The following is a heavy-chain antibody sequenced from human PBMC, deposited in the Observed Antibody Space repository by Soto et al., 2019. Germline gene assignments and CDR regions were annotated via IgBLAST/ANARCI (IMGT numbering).Heavy chain of an antibody. D-gene: IGHD6-6*01. Sequence: ESGGGVVQPGRSLRLSCAASGFTFSSYAMHWVRQAPGKGLEWVAVISYDGSNKYYADSVKGRFTISRDNSKNTLYLQMNSLRAEDTAVYYCARDGDEYSSSWVDYWGQGTLVTVSS. CDR1: GFTFSSYA. CDR3: ARDGDEYSSSWVDY. J-gene: IGHJ4*02. CDR2: ISYDGSNK. V-gene: IGHV3-30-3*01.